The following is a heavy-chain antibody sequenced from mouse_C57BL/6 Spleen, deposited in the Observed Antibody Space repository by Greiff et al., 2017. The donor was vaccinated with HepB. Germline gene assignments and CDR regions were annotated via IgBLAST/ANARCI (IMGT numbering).Heavy chain of an antibody. CDR3: ARGGFGFEGMDY. J-gene: IGHJ4*01. V-gene: IGHV5-4*01. Sequence: VQLKESGGGLVKPGGSLKLSCAASGFTFSSYAMSWVRQTPEKRLEWVATISDGGSYTYYPDNVKGRFTISRDNAKNNLYLQMSHLKSEDTAMYYCARGGFGFEGMDYWGQGTSVTVSS. CDR2: ISDGGSYT. D-gene: IGHD2-2*01. CDR1: GFTFSSYA.